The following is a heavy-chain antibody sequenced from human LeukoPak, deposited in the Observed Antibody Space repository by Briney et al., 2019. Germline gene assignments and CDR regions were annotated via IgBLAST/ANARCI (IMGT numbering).Heavy chain of an antibody. CDR2: IYHSGST. V-gene: IGHV4-4*02. D-gene: IGHD6-13*01. Sequence: SETLSLTCAVSGDSISSSNWWSWVRQPPGKGLEWIGEIYHSGSTNYNPSLKSRVTISADKSKNQFSLKLSSVTAADTAVYYCARDQVAAAARDYWGQGTLVTVSS. CDR3: ARDQVAAAARDY. CDR1: GDSISSSNW. J-gene: IGHJ4*02.